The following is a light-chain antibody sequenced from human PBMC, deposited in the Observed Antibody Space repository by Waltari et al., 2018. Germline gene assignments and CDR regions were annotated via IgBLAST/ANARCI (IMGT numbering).Light chain of an antibody. V-gene: IGKV1-39*01. CDR2: AAS. J-gene: IGKJ4*01. CDR1: PSISSY. Sequence: DITLTQPPSSLSASAGDRDTVTSRGSPSISSYLNWYQQKPGKAPMPLIYAASNLQSAVPSRFGGSGSGTDFTLTISSLQPEEFATYYCQPSFSTPPTFGGGTKVEIK. CDR3: QPSFSTPPT.